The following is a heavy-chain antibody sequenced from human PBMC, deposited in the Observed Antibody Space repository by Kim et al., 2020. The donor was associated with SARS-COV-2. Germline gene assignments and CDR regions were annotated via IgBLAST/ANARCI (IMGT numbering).Heavy chain of an antibody. J-gene: IGHJ3*02. CDR3: ARDLRYYYDSRDAFDI. CDR1: GGSISSYY. V-gene: IGHV4-59*13. CDR2: IYYSGNT. D-gene: IGHD3-22*01. Sequence: SETLSLTCTVSGGSISSYYWSWIRQPPGKGLEWIGYIYYSGNTNYNPSLKSRVTISVDTSKNQFSLKLSSVTAADTAVYYCARDLRYYYDSRDAFDIWGQGTMVTVSS.